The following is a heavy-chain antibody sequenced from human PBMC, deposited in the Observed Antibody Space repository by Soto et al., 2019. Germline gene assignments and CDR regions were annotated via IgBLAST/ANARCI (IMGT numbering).Heavy chain of an antibody. CDR1: GDSISSSNW. CDR3: ARTPRRQWLPRDFDY. D-gene: IGHD6-19*01. V-gene: IGHV4-4*02. Sequence: QVQLQESGPGLVKPSGTLSLTCAVSGDSISSSNWWSWVRQPPGKGLEWIGEIYHSGSTNYNPSLKSRVTISVDKSKNQFSLKLSSVTAADTAVYYCARTPRRQWLPRDFDYWGQGTLVTVSS. CDR2: IYHSGST. J-gene: IGHJ4*02.